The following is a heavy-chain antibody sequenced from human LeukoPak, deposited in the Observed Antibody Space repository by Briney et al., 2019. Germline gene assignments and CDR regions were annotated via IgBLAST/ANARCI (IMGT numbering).Heavy chain of an antibody. Sequence: GGSLRLSCAASGFTFSSYWMHWVRQAPGKGLVWVSRINTDGSSTSYADSVKGRFTISRDNAKNTLYLQMNSLRAEDTAVYYCARDQYYGPGDYDYYMDVWGKGTTVTVSS. CDR1: GFTFSSYW. CDR2: INTDGSST. V-gene: IGHV3-74*01. J-gene: IGHJ6*03. D-gene: IGHD3-10*01. CDR3: ARDQYYGPGDYDYYMDV.